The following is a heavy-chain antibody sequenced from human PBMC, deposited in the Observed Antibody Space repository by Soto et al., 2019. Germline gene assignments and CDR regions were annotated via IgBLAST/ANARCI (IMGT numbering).Heavy chain of an antibody. CDR2: IYYSGST. Sequence: SETLSLTCTVSGGSISSYYWSWIRQPPGKGLEWIGYIYYSGSTNYNPSLKSRVTISVDTSKNQFSLKLSSVTAADTAVYYCARLPVKYSSSSAYYFDYWGQGILVTVSS. CDR3: ARLPVKYSSSSAYYFDY. J-gene: IGHJ4*02. CDR1: GGSISSYY. V-gene: IGHV4-59*08. D-gene: IGHD6-6*01.